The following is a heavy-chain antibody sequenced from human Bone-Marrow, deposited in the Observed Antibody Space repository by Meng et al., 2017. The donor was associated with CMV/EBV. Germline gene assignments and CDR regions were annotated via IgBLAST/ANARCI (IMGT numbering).Heavy chain of an antibody. V-gene: IGHV3-21*01. D-gene: IGHD3-3*01. Sequence: GESLKISCAASGFTFSSYSMNWVRQAPGKGLEWVSSISSSSSYIYYADSVKGRFTISRDNAKNSLYPQMNSLRAEDTAVYYCASQGALYYDFWSGFDYWGQGTLVTVSS. CDR2: ISSSSSYI. J-gene: IGHJ4*02. CDR1: GFTFSSYS. CDR3: ASQGALYYDFWSGFDY.